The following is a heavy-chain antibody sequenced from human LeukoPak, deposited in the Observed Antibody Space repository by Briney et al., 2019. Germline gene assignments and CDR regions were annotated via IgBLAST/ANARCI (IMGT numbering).Heavy chain of an antibody. D-gene: IGHD3-10*01. CDR3: TRDLVEYVSGRYHYHGMDV. CDR1: GFTFSGYW. V-gene: IGHV3-48*02. J-gene: IGHJ6*02. Sequence: PGGSLRLSCAASGFTFSGYWMHWVRQAPGKGLEWVSYISWSSNTMDYADSVQGRFTISRDNAKNSLYLQMNSLRDEDTAVYYCTRDLVEYVSGRYHYHGMDVWGQGTTVTVSS. CDR2: ISWSSNTM.